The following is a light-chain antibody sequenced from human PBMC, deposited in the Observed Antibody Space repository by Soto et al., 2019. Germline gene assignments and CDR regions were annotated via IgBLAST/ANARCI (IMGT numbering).Light chain of an antibody. CDR2: DAS. V-gene: IGKV3-11*02. CDR1: QDVSIF. CDR3: QQRSTWLYT. Sequence: EILLAQSPATLSLSPGERATLSCKASQDVSIFLAWYQQKPGQAPSLLIHDASNRATGVPARFSGSGSGRDFTRTITSLEPEDVAVYYCQQRSTWLYTFGQGTKLEV. J-gene: IGKJ2*01.